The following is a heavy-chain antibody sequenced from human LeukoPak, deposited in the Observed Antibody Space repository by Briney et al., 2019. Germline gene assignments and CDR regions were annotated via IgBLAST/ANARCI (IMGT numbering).Heavy chain of an antibody. V-gene: IGHV3-9*01. D-gene: IGHD5-18*01. CDR1: GFTFDDYA. CDR3: AKDIKPYSYGDYFDY. CDR2: ISWNSGSI. Sequence: PGRSLRLSCAASGFTFDDYAMHWVRQAPGKGLEWVSGISWNSGSIGYADSVKGRFTISRDNAKNFLYLQMNSLRAEDTALYYCAKDIKPYSYGDYFDYWGQGTLVTVSS. J-gene: IGHJ4*02.